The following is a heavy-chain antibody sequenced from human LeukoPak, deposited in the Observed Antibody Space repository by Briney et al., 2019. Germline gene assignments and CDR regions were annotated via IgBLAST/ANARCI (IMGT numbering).Heavy chain of an antibody. D-gene: IGHD1-26*01. V-gene: IGHV4-30-4*01. J-gene: IGHJ4*02. CDR1: GGSISSGDYY. Sequence: SETLSLTCTVSGGSISSGDYYWSWIRQPPGKGLEWIAYMYYSGSTYYNPSLKSRVTMSVDTSKGQFSLRLTSVTAADTAVYYCARHSNSWDIDHWSPGTLVTVSS. CDR3: ARHSNSWDIDH. CDR2: MYYSGST.